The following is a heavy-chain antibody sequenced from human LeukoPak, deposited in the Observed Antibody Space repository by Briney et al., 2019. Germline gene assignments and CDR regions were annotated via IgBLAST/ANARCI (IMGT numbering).Heavy chain of an antibody. CDR3: AKAVVPAAILGNWFDP. D-gene: IGHD2-2*02. V-gene: IGHV3-30-3*01. Sequence: GGSLRLSCAASGFTFSSYAMHWVRQAPGKGLEWVAVISYDGSNKYYADSVKGRFTISRDNSKNTLYLQMNSLRAEDTAVYYCAKAVVPAAILGNWFDPWGQGTLVTVSS. CDR1: GFTFSSYA. J-gene: IGHJ5*02. CDR2: ISYDGSNK.